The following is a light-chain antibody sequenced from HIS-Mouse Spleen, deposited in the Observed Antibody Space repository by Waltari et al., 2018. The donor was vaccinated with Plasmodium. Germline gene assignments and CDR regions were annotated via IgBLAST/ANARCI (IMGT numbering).Light chain of an antibody. J-gene: IGKJ5*01. V-gene: IGKV1-12*01. CDR2: AAS. CDR1: QGISSW. Sequence: DIQMTQSPSSVSASVGERVTITCRASQGISSWLAWYQKKPGKAPKLLIYAASSLQSGVPSRFGGSGSGTEFTLTISSLQPEDFATYYCQQANSFPPSITFGQGTRLEIK. CDR3: QQANSFPPSIT.